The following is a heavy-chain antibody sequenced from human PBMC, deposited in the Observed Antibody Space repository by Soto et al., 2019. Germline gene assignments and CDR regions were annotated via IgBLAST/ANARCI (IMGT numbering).Heavy chain of an antibody. CDR1: VGSISSVGYY. CDR2: IYYSGST. Sequence: TLSLTCTVSVGSISSVGYYWSWIRQHPGKGLEWIGYIYYSGSTYYNPSLKSRVTISVDTSKNQFSLKLSSVTAADTAVYYCARVGQGYDFWSGYWPPTSPGYYYMDVWGKGTTVTVSS. CDR3: ARVGQGYDFWSGYWPPTSPGYYYMDV. J-gene: IGHJ6*03. D-gene: IGHD3-3*01. V-gene: IGHV4-31*02.